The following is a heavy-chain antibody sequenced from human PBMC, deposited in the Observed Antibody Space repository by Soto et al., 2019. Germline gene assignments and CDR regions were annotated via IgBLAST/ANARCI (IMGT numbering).Heavy chain of an antibody. CDR1: GFTFSNYA. V-gene: IGHV3-23*01. J-gene: IGHJ4*02. CDR2: MSGSGSST. CDR3: AKRTGSGFSGVTYFDY. D-gene: IGHD6-19*01. Sequence: GGSLTLSCAASGFTFSNYAMSWVRQAPGKGLEWVSSMSGSGSSTYYADSVKGRFTISRDNSRNTLYLQMNSLRAEDTAVYYCAKRTGSGFSGVTYFDYWGEGTLVTVSS.